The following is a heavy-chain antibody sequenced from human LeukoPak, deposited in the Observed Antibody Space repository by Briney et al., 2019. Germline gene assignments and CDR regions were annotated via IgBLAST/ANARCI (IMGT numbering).Heavy chain of an antibody. V-gene: IGHV4-39*01. Sequence: SESLSLTCTVSGGSISSSSYYWGWIRQPPGKGLEWIGSIYYSGSTYYNPSLKSRVTISVDTSKNQFSLKLSSVTAADTAVYYCARLTERGYCSSTSCQGGSLSSPDYWGQGTLVTVSS. CDR2: IYYSGST. J-gene: IGHJ4*02. CDR1: GGSISSSSYY. D-gene: IGHD2-2*01. CDR3: ARLTERGYCSSTSCQGGSLSSPDY.